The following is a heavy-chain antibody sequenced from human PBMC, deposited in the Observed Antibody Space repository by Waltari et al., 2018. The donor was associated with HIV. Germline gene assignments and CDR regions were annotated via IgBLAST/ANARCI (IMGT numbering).Heavy chain of an antibody. D-gene: IGHD3-3*01. CDR2: INHSGNT. Sequence: QVQLQQWGAGLLKPSETLSLTCAVYGGSFSGYYWTWIRQPPGKGLEWIGEINHSGNTNYNPSLKSRVTISVDTSKNQFSLRLRSVTAADTAVYYCARSTLRFLVRPFDSWGQGTLVTVSS. CDR3: ARSTLRFLVRPFDS. V-gene: IGHV4-34*01. J-gene: IGHJ4*02. CDR1: GGSFSGYY.